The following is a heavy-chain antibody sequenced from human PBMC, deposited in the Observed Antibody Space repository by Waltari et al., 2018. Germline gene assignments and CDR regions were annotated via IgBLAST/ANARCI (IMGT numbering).Heavy chain of an antibody. D-gene: IGHD5-12*01. CDR1: GFTFRSYS. J-gene: IGHJ4*02. CDR2: ISSSSSYI. CDR3: AGWMATYD. V-gene: IGHV3-21*01. Sequence: EVQLVESGGGLVKPGGSLRLSCAASGFTFRSYSMNWVRQAPGKGLEWVSSISSSSSYIDYADSVKGRFTISRDNAKNSLYLQMNSLRAEDTAVYYCAGWMATYDWGQGTLVTVSS.